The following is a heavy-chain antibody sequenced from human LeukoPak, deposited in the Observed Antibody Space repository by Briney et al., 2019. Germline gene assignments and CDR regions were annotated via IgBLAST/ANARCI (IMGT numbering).Heavy chain of an antibody. CDR2: ISGRSNYI. J-gene: IGHJ5*02. D-gene: IGHD3-22*01. CDR3: AGETDEIVVVPSWFDP. CDR1: GFTFSSYS. Sequence: PGGSLRLSCAASGFTFSSYSMNWVRQAPGKGLEWVSFISGRSNYIYYADSVRGRFTISRDNAKNSLYLQMNSLRAEDTAVYYCAGETDEIVVVPSWFDPWGQGTLVTVSS. V-gene: IGHV3-21*01.